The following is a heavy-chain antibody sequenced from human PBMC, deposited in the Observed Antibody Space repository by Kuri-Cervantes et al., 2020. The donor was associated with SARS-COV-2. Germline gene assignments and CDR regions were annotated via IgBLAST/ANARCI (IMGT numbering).Heavy chain of an antibody. CDR2: ISSSSSYT. D-gene: IGHD3-10*01. Sequence: LSLTCAASGFTFSDYYMSWIRQAPGKGLEWVSYISSSSSYTNYADSVKGRFTISRDNSKNTLYLQMNSLRAEDTAVYYCARDVGGWFDTWGQGTLVTVSS. V-gene: IGHV3-11*06. J-gene: IGHJ5*02. CDR3: ARDVGGWFDT. CDR1: GFTFSDYY.